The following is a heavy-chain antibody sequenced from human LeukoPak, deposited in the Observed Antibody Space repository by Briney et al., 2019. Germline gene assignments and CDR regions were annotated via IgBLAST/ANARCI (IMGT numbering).Heavy chain of an antibody. J-gene: IGHJ5*02. CDR3: ARGASRYSSGWLRFDP. CDR1: GGSFSGYY. V-gene: IGHV4-34*01. CDR2: INHSGST. D-gene: IGHD6-19*01. Sequence: PSETLSLTCAVYGGSFSGYYWSWIRQPPGKGLEWIGEINHSGSTNYNPSLKSRVTISVDTSKNQFSLKLSSVTAADTAVYYCARGASRYSSGWLRFDPWGQGTLVTASS.